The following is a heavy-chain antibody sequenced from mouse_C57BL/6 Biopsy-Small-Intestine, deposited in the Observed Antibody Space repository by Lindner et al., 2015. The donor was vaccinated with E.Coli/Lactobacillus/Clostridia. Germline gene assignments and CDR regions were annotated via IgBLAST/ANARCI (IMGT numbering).Heavy chain of an antibody. J-gene: IGHJ3*01. CDR3: ARADYGNLAWFAY. CDR2: IYPGDGDT. D-gene: IGHD2-1*01. Sequence: VQLQESGAELVKPGASVKISCKVSGYAFSSYWMNWVKQRPGKGLEWIGQIYPGDGDTNYNGKFKGKATLTADKSSSTAYMQLSSLTSEDSAVYFCARADYGNLAWFAYWGQGTLVTVSA. V-gene: IGHV1-80*01. CDR1: GYAFSSYW.